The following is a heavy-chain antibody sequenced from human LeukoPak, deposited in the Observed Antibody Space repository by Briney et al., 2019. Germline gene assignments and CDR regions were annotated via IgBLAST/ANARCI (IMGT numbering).Heavy chain of an antibody. CDR1: GGSFSGYY. CDR2: INHSGST. CDR3: ARTVAGTFDY. J-gene: IGHJ4*02. Sequence: SETLSLTCAVYGGSFSGYYWSWIRQPPGKGLEWIGEINHSGSTNYNPSLKSRVTISVDTSKNRFSLKLSSVTAADTAVYYCARTVAGTFDYWGQGTLVTVSS. V-gene: IGHV4-34*01. D-gene: IGHD6-19*01.